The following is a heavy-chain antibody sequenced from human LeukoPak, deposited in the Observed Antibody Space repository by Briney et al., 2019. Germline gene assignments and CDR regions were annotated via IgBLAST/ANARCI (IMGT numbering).Heavy chain of an antibody. J-gene: IGHJ4*02. CDR3: ARSSSVTILGYYFDY. CDR2: ISAYNGNT. CDR1: DYTFTSYG. Sequence: ASVKVSCKASDYTFTSYGISWVRQAPGQGLEWMGWISAYNGNTNYAQKLQGRVTMTTDTSTSTAYMELRSLRSDDTAVYYCARSSSVTILGYYFDYWGQGTLVTVSS. D-gene: IGHD3-10*01. V-gene: IGHV1-18*01.